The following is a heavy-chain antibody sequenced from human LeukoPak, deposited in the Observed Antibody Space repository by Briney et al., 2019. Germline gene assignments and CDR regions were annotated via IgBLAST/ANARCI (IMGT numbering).Heavy chain of an antibody. CDR2: ISGYNGHT. J-gene: IGHJ4*02. CDR1: GYMFSNYG. Sequence: ASVKVSCKASGYMFSNYGISWVRQARGQGLEWMGWISGYNGHTSYALKFQGRVTMTTDTSTSTAYVELRSLRSDDTAVYFCARDFKEHHLERTPDHWGQGALVTVSS. V-gene: IGHV1-18*01. CDR3: ARDFKEHHLERTPDH. D-gene: IGHD1-1*01.